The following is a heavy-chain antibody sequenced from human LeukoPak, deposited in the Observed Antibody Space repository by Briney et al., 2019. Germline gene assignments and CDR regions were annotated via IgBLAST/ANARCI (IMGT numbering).Heavy chain of an antibody. Sequence: GGSLRLSCTASGFTFGDYAMSWVRQAPGKGLEWVGFIRSKAYGGTTEYAASVKGRFTISRDDSKSIAYLQMNSLKTEDTAVYYCTRARGGHLIWPFFDYWGQGTLVTVSS. CDR2: IRSKAYGGTT. CDR1: GFTFGDYA. J-gene: IGHJ4*02. CDR3: TRARGGHLIWPFFDY. D-gene: IGHD2-15*01. V-gene: IGHV3-49*04.